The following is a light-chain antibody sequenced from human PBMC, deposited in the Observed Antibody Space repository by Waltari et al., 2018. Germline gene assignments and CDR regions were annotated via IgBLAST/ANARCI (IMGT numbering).Light chain of an antibody. V-gene: IGKV1-5*03. Sequence: DIQMTQSPSTLSASVGDRVTITCRASQSRNDWLAWYQQKPGKAPKLLIYKASSLETGVPSRFSGSGSGTEFTLTISSLQPDDFATYYCQHYISYSWTFGQGTKAEIK. J-gene: IGKJ1*01. CDR2: KAS. CDR1: QSRNDW. CDR3: QHYISYSWT.